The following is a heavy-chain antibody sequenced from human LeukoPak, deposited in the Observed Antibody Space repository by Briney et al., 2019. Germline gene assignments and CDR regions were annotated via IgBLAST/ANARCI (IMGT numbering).Heavy chain of an antibody. D-gene: IGHD5-12*01. CDR3: ARGITFRGYASGY. J-gene: IGHJ4*02. CDR1: GYTFTGYY. Sequence: ASVKVSCKASGYTFTGYYMHWVRQAPGQGLEWMGRINPNSGSTNYAQKFQGRVTMTRDTSISTAYMELSRLRSDDTAVYYCARGITFRGYASGYWGQGTLVTVSS. V-gene: IGHV1-2*06. CDR2: INPNSGST.